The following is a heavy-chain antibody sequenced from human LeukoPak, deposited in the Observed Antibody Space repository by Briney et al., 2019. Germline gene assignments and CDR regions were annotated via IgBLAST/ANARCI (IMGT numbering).Heavy chain of an antibody. CDR2: VSLSGLT. V-gene: IGHV4-4*02. CDR3: SRENGAFSPFGY. Sequence: PSETLSLTCGVSGGSITRTNWWSWVRQPPGQGLGWIGEVSLSGLTNYNPSLSSRVIMALDTSKNHLSLNLTSVTAADTAVYYCSRENGAFSPFGYWGQGTLVTVPS. D-gene: IGHD2-8*01. J-gene: IGHJ4*02. CDR1: GGSITRTNW.